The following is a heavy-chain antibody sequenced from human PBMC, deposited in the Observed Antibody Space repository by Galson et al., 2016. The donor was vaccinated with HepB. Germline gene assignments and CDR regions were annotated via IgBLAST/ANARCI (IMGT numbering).Heavy chain of an antibody. Sequence: SLRLSCAASGFTFNNFAMGWVRQAPGKGLEWLSGICGSCGNTYYAGSVKGRFTISRDNSKNTLYLQMNGLRVEDTAVYFCAKFEGRELHNYHFDYWGQGTLVTVSS. J-gene: IGHJ4*02. D-gene: IGHD1-7*01. CDR3: AKFEGRELHNYHFDY. CDR2: ICGSCGNT. V-gene: IGHV3-23*01. CDR1: GFTFNNFA.